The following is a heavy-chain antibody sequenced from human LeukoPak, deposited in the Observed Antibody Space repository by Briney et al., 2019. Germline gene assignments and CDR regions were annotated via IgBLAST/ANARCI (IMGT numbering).Heavy chain of an antibody. Sequence: PGGSLRLSCAASGFTFSSYSMNWVRQAPGKGLEWVSSISSSSSYIYYADSVKGRFTISRDNAKNSLYLQMNSLRAEDTAVYYCARDEGGYEYYFDYWGQGTLVTVSS. J-gene: IGHJ4*02. V-gene: IGHV3-21*01. CDR1: GFTFSSYS. D-gene: IGHD5-12*01. CDR2: ISSSSSYI. CDR3: ARDEGGYEYYFDY.